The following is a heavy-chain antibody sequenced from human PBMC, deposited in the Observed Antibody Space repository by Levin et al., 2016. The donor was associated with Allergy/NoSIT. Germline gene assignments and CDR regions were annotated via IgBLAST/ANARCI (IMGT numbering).Heavy chain of an antibody. Sequence: GESLKISCAASGFAFSSYIMRWVRQAPGKGLEWVSTISNSSGNTYYADSVKGRFTISRDNSKSTVYLQMNSLRAEDTAMYFCAMQGSGSYYFAYWGQGTLVIVSS. V-gene: IGHV3-23*01. D-gene: IGHD6-19*01. CDR2: ISNSSGNT. CDR1: GFAFSSYI. CDR3: AMQGSGSYYFAY. J-gene: IGHJ4*02.